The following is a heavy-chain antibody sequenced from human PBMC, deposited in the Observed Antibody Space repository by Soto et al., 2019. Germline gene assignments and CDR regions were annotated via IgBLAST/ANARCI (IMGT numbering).Heavy chain of an antibody. CDR1: GYTFTSYG. Sequence: QVQLVQSGPEVKKPGASVKVSCKASGYTFTSYGISWVRQVPGQGLEWMGWISGYNGNTDYGERFQGRATMTTDTSTSTAYMELRSLTSDDTAVYYWARGVYSSSWHGENYWGQGTLVTVSS. CDR2: ISGYNGNT. CDR3: ARGVYSSSWHGENY. J-gene: IGHJ4*02. D-gene: IGHD6-13*01. V-gene: IGHV1-18*01.